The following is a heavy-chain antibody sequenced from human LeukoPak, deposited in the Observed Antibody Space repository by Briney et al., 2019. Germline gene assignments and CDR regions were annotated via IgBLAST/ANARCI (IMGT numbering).Heavy chain of an antibody. J-gene: IGHJ3*02. V-gene: IGHV1-2*02. CDR2: INPNSGGT. CDR3: ARADSTDAFDI. Sequence: ASVKVSCKASGYTFTDYYIHWVRQAPGQGLGWMGWINPNSGGTNYAQKFQGRATMTRDTSISTAYMELGRLRSDDTAVYYCARADSTDAFDIWGQGTMVTVSS. CDR1: GYTFTDYY.